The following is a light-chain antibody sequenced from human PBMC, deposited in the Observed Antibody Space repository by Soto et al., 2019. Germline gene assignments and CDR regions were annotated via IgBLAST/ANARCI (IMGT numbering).Light chain of an antibody. V-gene: IGKV1-5*01. CDR2: DAS. CDR3: QEYTTYPYT. J-gene: IGKJ2*01. Sequence: DIQMTLSPSTLSASVGARVTITCRASHSVTNWLAWYQQKPGKAPNLLIYDASRLQSGIPSRLSGGGSGTEFSLTISSLQPDDFATYYYQEYTTYPYTFGQGTKLEIK. CDR1: HSVTNW.